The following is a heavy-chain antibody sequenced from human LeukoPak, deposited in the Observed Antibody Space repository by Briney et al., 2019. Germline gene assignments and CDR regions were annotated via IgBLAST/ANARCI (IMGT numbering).Heavy chain of an antibody. CDR2: ISGSGGST. Sequence: GGSLRLSCAASGITNNSHSMTWVRQAPGKGLEWLSSISGSGGSTYYADSVKGRFTISRDNSKNTLYLQMNSLRAEDTAVYYCAKQAGPSYDSSGYYSRYFDYWGQGTLVTVSS. D-gene: IGHD3-22*01. V-gene: IGHV3-23*01. CDR3: AKQAGPSYDSSGYYSRYFDY. J-gene: IGHJ4*02. CDR1: GITNNSHS.